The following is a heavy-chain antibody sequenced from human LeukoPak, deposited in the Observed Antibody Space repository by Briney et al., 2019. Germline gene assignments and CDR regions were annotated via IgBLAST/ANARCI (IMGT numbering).Heavy chain of an antibody. V-gene: IGHV4-59*01. Sequence: SETLSLTCTVSGGSISSYYWSWIRQPPGKGLEWTGYIYYSGSTNYNPSLKSRVTISVDTSKNQFSLKLSSVTAADTAVYYCARSHDYGDYYFDYWGQGTLVTVSS. D-gene: IGHD4-17*01. CDR2: IYYSGST. CDR3: ARSHDYGDYYFDY. CDR1: GGSISSYY. J-gene: IGHJ4*02.